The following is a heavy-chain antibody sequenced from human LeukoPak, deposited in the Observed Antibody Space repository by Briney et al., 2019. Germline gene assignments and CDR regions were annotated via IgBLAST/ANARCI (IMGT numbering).Heavy chain of an antibody. J-gene: IGHJ4*02. Sequence: GGSLRLSCVVSGITFEDYAMHWVRQVPGKGLEWVSLISGDASGTYYADSVKGRFTISRDNSKNSLYLQMNSLRSEDAALYYCVKGDDYGDYWGQGNLVTVSS. V-gene: IGHV3-43*02. CDR3: VKGDDYGDY. CDR2: ISGDASGT. CDR1: GITFEDYA.